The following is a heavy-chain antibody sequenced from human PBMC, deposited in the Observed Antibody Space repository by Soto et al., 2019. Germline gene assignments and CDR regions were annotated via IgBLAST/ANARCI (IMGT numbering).Heavy chain of an antibody. V-gene: IGHV4-4*07. D-gene: IGHD3-3*01. CDR2: IYSSGST. J-gene: IGHJ5*02. CDR3: ARGQRFSDWFDP. Sequence: SETLSLTCTVAGSDINSYYWTWIRQPAGKGLEWIGRIYSSGSTKYNPSLQSRVTMSLDTSKNQFSLRLTSVTAADTAVYYCARGQRFSDWFDPWGQGTLVTVSS. CDR1: GSDINSYY.